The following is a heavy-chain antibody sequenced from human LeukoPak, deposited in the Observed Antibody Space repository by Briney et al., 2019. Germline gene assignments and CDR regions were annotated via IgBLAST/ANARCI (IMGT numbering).Heavy chain of an antibody. CDR3: AKLPITIFGVVTFLNDY. V-gene: IGHV3-23*01. J-gene: IGHJ4*02. D-gene: IGHD3-3*01. CDR1: GFTFSSNA. Sequence: PGGSLRLSCAASGFTFSSNAMSWVRQAPGKGLEWVSAISGSGGSTYYADSVKGRFTISRDNSKNTLYLQMNSLRAEDTAVYYCAKLPITIFGVVTFLNDYWGQGTLVTVSS. CDR2: ISGSGGST.